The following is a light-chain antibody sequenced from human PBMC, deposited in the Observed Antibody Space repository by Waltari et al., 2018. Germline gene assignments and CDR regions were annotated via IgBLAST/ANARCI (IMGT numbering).Light chain of an antibody. CDR2: EDI. J-gene: IGLJ3*02. Sequence: SYELTQPPSVSVSPGQTARITCSGDALSKKYAYWYQQKSGQAPVLVIYEDIKRPTGIPERFFGSSSGTTATLTISGAHVDDEADYYCYSTDFSGHDRVFGGGTKLTIL. CDR3: YSTDFSGHDRV. CDR1: ALSKKY. V-gene: IGLV3-10*01.